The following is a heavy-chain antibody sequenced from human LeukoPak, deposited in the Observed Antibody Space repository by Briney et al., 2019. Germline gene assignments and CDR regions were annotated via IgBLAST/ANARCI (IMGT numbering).Heavy chain of an antibody. CDR1: GGSISSYY. D-gene: IGHD6-19*01. CDR3: ARDSSGWTGGWFDP. J-gene: IGHJ5*02. CDR2: IYTSGST. Sequence: SETLSLTCTVSGGSISSYYWSWIRQPAGKGLEWIGRIYTSGSTDYNPSLKSRVTISLDTSKNQFSLRLTSVTAADTAVYYCARDSSGWTGGWFDPWGQGTLVTVSS. V-gene: IGHV4-4*07.